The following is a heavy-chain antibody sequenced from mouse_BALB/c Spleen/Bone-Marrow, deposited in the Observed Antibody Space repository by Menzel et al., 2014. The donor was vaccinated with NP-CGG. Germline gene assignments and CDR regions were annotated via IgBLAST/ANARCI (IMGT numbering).Heavy chain of an antibody. Sequence: QVQLQQSGAELVKPGASVKLSCKASGYTFTSYYMYWVKQRPGQGLEWIGEINPSNGGTNFNEKFKSKATLTVDKSSCTAYMQLSSLTSEDSAVYYCTSFAYWGQGTLVTVSA. CDR2: INPSNGGT. J-gene: IGHJ3*01. CDR3: TSFAY. CDR1: GYTFTSYY. V-gene: IGHV1S81*02.